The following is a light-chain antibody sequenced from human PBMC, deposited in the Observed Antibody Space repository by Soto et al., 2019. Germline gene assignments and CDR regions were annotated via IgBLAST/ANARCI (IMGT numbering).Light chain of an antibody. V-gene: IGKV1-5*01. Sequence: DIQMTQSPSTLSASAGDRVTITCRASQSIRSYLAWYQQKPGKAPNLLIYGASSFESGVPSRFSGSGSGTEFTLTISSLQPDDFATYYCQQYNTYPRTFGQGTKVEF. J-gene: IGKJ1*01. CDR3: QQYNTYPRT. CDR1: QSIRSY. CDR2: GAS.